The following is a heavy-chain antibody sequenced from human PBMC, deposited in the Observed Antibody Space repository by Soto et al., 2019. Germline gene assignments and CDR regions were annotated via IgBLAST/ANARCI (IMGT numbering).Heavy chain of an antibody. J-gene: IGHJ4*02. D-gene: IGHD1-1*01. CDR2: IGPDGSST. Sequence: EVQLVESGGGLVQPGGSLRLSCAASGFTFSSHWMHWVRQAPGKGLVWVSHIGPDGSSTRDADSVQGRFTISRDNARNTLYLQMNSLRDEDTAVYYCARDHNWSYDYWGQGSMVTVSS. CDR3: ARDHNWSYDY. CDR1: GFTFSSHW. V-gene: IGHV3-74*01.